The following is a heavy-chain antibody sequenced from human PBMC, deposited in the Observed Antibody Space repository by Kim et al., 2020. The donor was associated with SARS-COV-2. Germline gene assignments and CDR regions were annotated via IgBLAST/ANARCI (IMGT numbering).Heavy chain of an antibody. V-gene: IGHV4-34*01. Sequence: SETLSLTCAVYGGSFSGYYWSWIRQPPGKGLEWIGEINHSGSTNYNPSLKSRVTISVDTSKNQFSLKLSSVTAADTAVYYCARGQVRRFGELLSGFDPWGQGTLVTVSS. CDR1: GGSFSGYY. CDR2: INHSGST. J-gene: IGHJ5*02. D-gene: IGHD3-10*01. CDR3: ARGQVRRFGELLSGFDP.